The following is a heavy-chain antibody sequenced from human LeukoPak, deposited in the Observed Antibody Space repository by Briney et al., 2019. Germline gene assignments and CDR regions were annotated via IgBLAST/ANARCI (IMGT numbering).Heavy chain of an antibody. CDR1: GFTFNNYA. V-gene: IGHV3-23*01. CDR3: AELGITMIGGV. D-gene: IGHD3-10*02. J-gene: IGHJ6*04. Sequence: GGSLRLSCAASGFTFNNYAMSWVRQAPGKGLEWVSVISGGGGSTYYADSVKGRFTISRDNSKNTLYLQMNSLRAEDTAVYYCAELGITMIGGVWGKGTTVTISS. CDR2: ISGGGGST.